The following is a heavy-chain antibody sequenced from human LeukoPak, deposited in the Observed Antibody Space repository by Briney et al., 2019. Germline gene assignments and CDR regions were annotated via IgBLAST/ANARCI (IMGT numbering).Heavy chain of an antibody. CDR3: ARDDSSSWYSYYYGMDV. J-gene: IGHJ6*02. CDR1: GGSISSSNW. V-gene: IGHV4-4*02. CDR2: IYHSGST. D-gene: IGHD6-13*01. Sequence: SETLSLTCAVSGGSISSSNWWSWVRQPPGKGLEWIGEIYHSGSTNYNPSLKSRVTISVDKSKNQFSLKLSSVTAADTAVYYCARDDSSSWYSYYYGMDVWGQGTTVTVSS.